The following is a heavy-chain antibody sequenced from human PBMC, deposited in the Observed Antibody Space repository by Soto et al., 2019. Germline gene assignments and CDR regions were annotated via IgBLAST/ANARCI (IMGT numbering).Heavy chain of an antibody. CDR3: VKLMFDHDSSGFSGDY. V-gene: IGHV3-30*18. CDR1: GFNFNNYG. CDR2: ISFQGTND. J-gene: IGHJ4*02. D-gene: IGHD3-22*01. Sequence: QVQLVESGGGVVQPGGSLRLSCAGSGFNFNNYGMYWVRQAPGKGLEWVAFISFQGTNDYYAEAVKGRFTISKDYSKKTLFLHMNSLRADDTAMYYCVKLMFDHDSSGFSGDYWGQGTLVPVS.